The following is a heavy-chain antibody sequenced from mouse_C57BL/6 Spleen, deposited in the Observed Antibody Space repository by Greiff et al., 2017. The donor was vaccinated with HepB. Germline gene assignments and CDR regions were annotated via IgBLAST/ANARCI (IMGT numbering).Heavy chain of an antibody. J-gene: IGHJ2*01. CDR2: IRNKANGYTT. V-gene: IGHV7-3*01. Sequence: EVQGVESGGGLVQPGGSLSLSCAASGFTFTDYYMSWVRQPPGKALEWLGFIRNKANGYTTEYSASVKGRFTISRDNSQSILYLQMNALRAEDSAIYYCARSRLYYFDYWGQGTTLTVSS. CDR3: ARSRLYYFDY. CDR1: GFTFTDYY.